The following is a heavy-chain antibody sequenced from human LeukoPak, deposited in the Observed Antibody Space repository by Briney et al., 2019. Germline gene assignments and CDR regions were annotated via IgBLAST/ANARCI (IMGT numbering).Heavy chain of an antibody. CDR1: GGSISSSSYY. V-gene: IGHV4-39*02. J-gene: IGHJ4*02. Sequence: SETLSLTCTVSGGSISSSSYYWGWIRQPPGKGLEWIGSIYYSGSTYYNPSLKSRVTISVDTSKNQFSLKLSSVTAADTAVYYCARDVWAGFWGQGTLVTVSS. CDR2: IYYSGST. CDR3: ARDVWAGF. D-gene: IGHD3-10*01.